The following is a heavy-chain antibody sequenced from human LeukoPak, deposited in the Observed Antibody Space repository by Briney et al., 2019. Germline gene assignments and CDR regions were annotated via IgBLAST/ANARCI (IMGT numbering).Heavy chain of an antibody. Sequence: PGGSLRLSCAASGFTFGTYSMNWVRQDPGKGLEWVSYISSSSSIISYADSVRGRFTIPRDNAMNSLYLQMNSLRAEDTAVYYCARLRTLMTPVPHYFDCWGQGTLVTVSS. D-gene: IGHD2-21*02. J-gene: IGHJ4*02. CDR3: ARLRTLMTPVPHYFDC. CDR2: ISSSSSII. CDR1: GFTFGTYS. V-gene: IGHV3-48*04.